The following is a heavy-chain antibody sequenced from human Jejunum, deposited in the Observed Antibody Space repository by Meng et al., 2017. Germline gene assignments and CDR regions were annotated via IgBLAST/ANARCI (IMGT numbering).Heavy chain of an antibody. D-gene: IGHD1-14*01. CDR2: IHPSGST. CDR3: TRGTDRAKSSDY. J-gene: IGHJ4*02. V-gene: IGHV4-34*01. Sequence: HEQLQQWGAGLFKPSETLSLTWAVYGGSSSGFYLSWIRQPPGKGLEWIGEIHPSGSTDYNPSLKSRLTISLDTSKNQFSLSLNSATAADTGIYYCTRGTDRAKSSDYWGQGTLVTVSS. CDR1: GGSSSGFY.